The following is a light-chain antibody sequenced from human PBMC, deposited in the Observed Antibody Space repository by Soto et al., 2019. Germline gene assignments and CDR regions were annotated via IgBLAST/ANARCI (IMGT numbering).Light chain of an antibody. Sequence: QSALTQPASVSGSPGQSFTISCTGTSSDVGSYNLVSWYQHHPGKAPKLMIYEGSKRPSGVSNRFSGSKSGNTASLTISGLQAEDEADYYCCSYAGSVVFGGGTKLTVL. V-gene: IGLV2-23*01. CDR3: CSYAGSVV. J-gene: IGLJ2*01. CDR2: EGS. CDR1: SSDVGSYNL.